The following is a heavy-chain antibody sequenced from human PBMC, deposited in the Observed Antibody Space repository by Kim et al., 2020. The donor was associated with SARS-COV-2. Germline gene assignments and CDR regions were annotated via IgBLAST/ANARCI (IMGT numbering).Heavy chain of an antibody. CDR3: AKEDGSGSSFYYYGMDV. Sequence: GGSLRLSCAASGFTFSSYAMSWVRQAPGKGLEWVSAISGSGGSTYYADSVKGRFTISRDNSKNTLYLQMNSLRAEDTAVYYCAKEDGSGSSFYYYGMDVWGQGTTVTVSS. D-gene: IGHD3-10*01. V-gene: IGHV3-23*01. J-gene: IGHJ6*02. CDR2: ISGSGGST. CDR1: GFTFSSYA.